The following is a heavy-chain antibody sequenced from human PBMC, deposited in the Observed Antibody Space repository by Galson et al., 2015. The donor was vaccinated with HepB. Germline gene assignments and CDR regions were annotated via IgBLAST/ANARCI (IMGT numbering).Heavy chain of an antibody. D-gene: IGHD3-10*01. CDR2: IWYDGSNK. CDR3: ARDYYGSGYGMDV. J-gene: IGHJ6*02. Sequence: SLRLSCAASGFTFSSYGMHWVRQAPGKGLEWVAVIWYDGSNKYYADSVKGRFTISRDNSKNTLYLQMNSLRAEDTAVYYCARDYYGSGYGMDVWGQGTTVTVSS. CDR1: GFTFSSYG. V-gene: IGHV3-33*01.